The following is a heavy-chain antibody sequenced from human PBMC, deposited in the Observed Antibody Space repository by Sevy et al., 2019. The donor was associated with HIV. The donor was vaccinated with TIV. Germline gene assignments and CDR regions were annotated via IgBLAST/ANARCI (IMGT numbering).Heavy chain of an antibody. D-gene: IGHD6-13*01. Sequence: GGSLRLSCAASGFTFSSYWMSWVRQAPGKGLEWVANIKQDGSEKYYVYSVKGRFTISRDNAKNSLYLQMNSLRAEDTAVYYCARATVAAGDYYYYGMDVWGQGTTVTVSS. V-gene: IGHV3-7*03. J-gene: IGHJ6*02. CDR3: ARATVAAGDYYYYGMDV. CDR1: GFTFSSYW. CDR2: IKQDGSEK.